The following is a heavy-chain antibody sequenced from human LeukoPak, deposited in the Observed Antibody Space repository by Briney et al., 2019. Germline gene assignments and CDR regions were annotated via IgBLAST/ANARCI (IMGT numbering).Heavy chain of an antibody. Sequence: ASLKVSCKASGYTFTTYGISWVRQAPGQGLEWMGWISAYNGNTNYAQKLQGRVTMTTDTSTSTAYMELKSLRSDDTAVYYCAREKNYYDTSDPKYFFDYWGQGTLVTVSS. CDR3: AREKNYYDTSDPKYFFDY. D-gene: IGHD3-22*01. J-gene: IGHJ4*02. CDR1: GYTFTTYG. CDR2: ISAYNGNT. V-gene: IGHV1-18*01.